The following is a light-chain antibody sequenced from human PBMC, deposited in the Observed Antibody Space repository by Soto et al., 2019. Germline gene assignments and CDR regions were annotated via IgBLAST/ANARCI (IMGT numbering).Light chain of an antibody. CDR1: SSNIGSNT. CDR3: AAWDDSLFGV. Sequence: QLVLTQPPSASGTPGQRVTISCSGSSSNIGSNTVNWYQQLPGTAPKLLIYSNNQRPSGVPDRFSGSKSGTSASLAISGLQSEDEADYYCAAWDDSLFGVFGGGTKLTVL. J-gene: IGLJ2*01. V-gene: IGLV1-44*01. CDR2: SNN.